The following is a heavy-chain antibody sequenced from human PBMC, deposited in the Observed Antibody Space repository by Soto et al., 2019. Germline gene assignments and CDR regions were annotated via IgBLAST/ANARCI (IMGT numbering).Heavy chain of an antibody. J-gene: IGHJ4*02. V-gene: IGHV4-31*03. CDR1: RDSITTAGYY. D-gene: IGHD4-17*01. Sequence: SETLSLTCTVSRDSITTAGYYWSWLRQYPEKGLEWIGYIYSSGSTFYNPSLKSRATISMDTSKNHFSLKLSSVTAADTAVYYCARVGDYGDYCFDSWGQGTPVTVSS. CDR2: IYSSGST. CDR3: ARVGDYGDYCFDS.